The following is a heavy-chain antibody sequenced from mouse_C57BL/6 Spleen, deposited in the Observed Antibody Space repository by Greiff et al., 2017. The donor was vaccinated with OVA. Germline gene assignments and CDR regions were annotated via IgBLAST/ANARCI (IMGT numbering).Heavy chain of an antibody. Sequence: EVQLVESGGGLVQPKGSLKLSCAASGFSFNTYAMNWVRQAPGKGLEWVARIRSKSNNYATYYADSVKDRFTISRDDSESMLYLQMNNLKTEDTAMYYCVRHLYDYDDGAFAYWGQGTLVTVSA. CDR2: IRSKSNNYAT. CDR3: VRHLYDYDDGAFAY. V-gene: IGHV10-1*01. J-gene: IGHJ3*01. D-gene: IGHD2-4*01. CDR1: GFSFNTYA.